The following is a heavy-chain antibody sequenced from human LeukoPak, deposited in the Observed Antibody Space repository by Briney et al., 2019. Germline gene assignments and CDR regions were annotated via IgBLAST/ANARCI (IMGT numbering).Heavy chain of an antibody. CDR3: ARQRRAIPSSFDY. CDR1: GGSISSYY. D-gene: IGHD2-2*02. Sequence: SETLSLTCTVSGGSISSYYWSWIRQPLGKGLEWIGYIYTSGSTNYNPSLKSRVTISVDTSKNQFSLKLSSVTAADTAVYYCARQRRAIPSSFDYWGQGTLVTVSS. J-gene: IGHJ4*02. CDR2: IYTSGST. V-gene: IGHV4-4*09.